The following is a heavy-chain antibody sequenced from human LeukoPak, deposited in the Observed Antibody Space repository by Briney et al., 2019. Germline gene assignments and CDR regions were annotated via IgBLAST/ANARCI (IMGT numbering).Heavy chain of an antibody. V-gene: IGHV1-8*03. CDR1: GYTFTSYD. J-gene: IGHJ4*02. CDR3: ARGRSTGYPYYFEY. CDR2: MNPNSGST. Sequence: ASVKVSCKASGYTFTSYDINSVRQATGQGLEWMGWMNPNSGSTGYAQKFQGRVTITRNTSISTAYMELSGLRSEDTAVYYCARGRSTGYPYYFEYWGQGTLVTVSS. D-gene: IGHD5-12*01.